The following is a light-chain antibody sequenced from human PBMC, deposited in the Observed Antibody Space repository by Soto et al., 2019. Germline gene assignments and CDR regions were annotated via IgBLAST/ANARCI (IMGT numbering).Light chain of an antibody. J-gene: IGKJ4*01. Sequence: DIQMTQSPSTLSASVGDRVTITCRASQSITSWLAWYQQKPGKAPKLLIYDASSLESGLSSMFSGSGSGTEFTLAISSLQPDDFATYYCQQYNSYSKTSAGGTKVQIK. CDR1: QSITSW. CDR3: QQYNSYSKT. V-gene: IGKV1-5*01. CDR2: DAS.